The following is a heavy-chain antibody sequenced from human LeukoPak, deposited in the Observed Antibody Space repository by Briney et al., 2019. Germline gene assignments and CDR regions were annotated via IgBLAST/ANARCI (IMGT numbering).Heavy chain of an antibody. CDR3: ARDRYGYNLDY. J-gene: IGHJ4*02. D-gene: IGHD5-24*01. CDR1: GFTFSSYG. V-gene: IGHV3-30*03. CDR2: ISYDGSNK. Sequence: GGSLRLSCAASGFTFSSYGMHWVRQAPGKGLEWVAVISYDGSNKYYADSVKGRFTISRDNSKNTLYLQMNSLRAEDTAVYYCARDRYGYNLDYWGQGTLVTVSS.